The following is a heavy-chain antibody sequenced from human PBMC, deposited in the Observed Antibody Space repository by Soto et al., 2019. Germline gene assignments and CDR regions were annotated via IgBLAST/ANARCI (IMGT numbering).Heavy chain of an antibody. V-gene: IGHV4-4*01. J-gene: IGHJ4*02. CDR2: IFHDGTA. Sequence: LSLTCAVSGVSISSGNWWTWVRQSPQRGLEYIGEIFHDGTANYYPSFERRVAISVDTSKNQFSLKLTSVAAADTAIYFCARLVYDTRLNYMYFDFWGQGTLVTVSS. D-gene: IGHD3-10*01. CDR3: ARLVYDTRLNYMYFDF. CDR1: GVSISSGNW.